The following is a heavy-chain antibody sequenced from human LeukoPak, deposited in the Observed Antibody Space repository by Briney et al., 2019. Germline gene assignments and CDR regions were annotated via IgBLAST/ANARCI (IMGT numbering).Heavy chain of an antibody. CDR3: VRDSGLGSDAFDI. D-gene: IGHD3-10*01. CDR1: GDSVSSNTAA. J-gene: IGHJ3*02. Sequence: SQTLSLTCALSGDSVSSNTAAWNWLRQSPSRGLEWLGRTYYRSRWLYDYDTSLKSRVTINPDTSRNQFSLHLISVTPEDTAVYYCVRDSGLGSDAFDIWGLGTMVIVSS. V-gene: IGHV6-1*01. CDR2: TYYRSRWLY.